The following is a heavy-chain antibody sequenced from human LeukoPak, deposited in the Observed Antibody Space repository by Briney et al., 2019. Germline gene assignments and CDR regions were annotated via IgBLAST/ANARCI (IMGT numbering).Heavy chain of an antibody. D-gene: IGHD6-13*01. CDR2: ISGSGGST. CDR1: GFTFSSYG. CDR3: AKGHSSSWSIFDY. J-gene: IGHJ4*02. V-gene: IGHV3-23*01. Sequence: GGTLTLSCAASGFTFSSYGMSWVRQAPGKGLEWVSAISGSGGSTYYADSVKGRFTISRDNSKNTLYLQMNSLRADDTAVYHCAKGHSSSWSIFDYWGQGTLVTVSS.